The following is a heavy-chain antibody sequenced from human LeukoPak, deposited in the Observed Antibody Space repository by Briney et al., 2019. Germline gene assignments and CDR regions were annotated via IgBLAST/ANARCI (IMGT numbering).Heavy chain of an antibody. V-gene: IGHV1-69*05. CDR2: LIPIFGTA. J-gene: IGHJ6*03. CDR1: RGTFSSYA. Sequence: VASVKDSCKASRGTFSSYAISWVRQAPGQGLEWMGGLIPIFGTANYAQKFQGRVTITTDESTRTAYMELSSLRAEDTAVYYCARGGEARVLSLMDVWGKGTTVTVSS. D-gene: IGHD6-6*01. CDR3: ARGGEARVLSLMDV.